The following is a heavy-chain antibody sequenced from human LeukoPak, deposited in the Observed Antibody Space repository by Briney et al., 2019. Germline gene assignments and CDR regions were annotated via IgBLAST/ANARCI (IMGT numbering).Heavy chain of an antibody. CDR1: GFTFSSYA. CDR2: ISFDGSDK. D-gene: IGHD1-26*01. V-gene: IGHV3-30*14. Sequence: GGSLRLSCAASGFTFSSYAMHWVRQAPGKGLEWVAVISFDGSDKYYADSVKGRFTISRDNSKNTLYFQMNSLRAEDTAVYYCARDQHSEIGVGANDYWGQGTLVTVSS. CDR3: ARDQHSEIGVGANDY. J-gene: IGHJ4*02.